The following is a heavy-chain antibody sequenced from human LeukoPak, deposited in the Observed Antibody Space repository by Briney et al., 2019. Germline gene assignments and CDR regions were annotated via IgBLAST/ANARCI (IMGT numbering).Heavy chain of an antibody. CDR3: ARLVLACYFDY. CDR2: IYYSGSN. J-gene: IGHJ4*02. CDR1: GDSISSSSYY. D-gene: IGHD2-15*01. V-gene: IGHV4-39*01. Sequence: SETLSLTCTVSGDSISSSSYYWGWIRQPPGKGLEWMGNIYYSGSNYYHPSLKSRVTISVDTSKTQFSLKLSSVTAADTAVYYCARLVLACYFDYWGQGTLVTVSS.